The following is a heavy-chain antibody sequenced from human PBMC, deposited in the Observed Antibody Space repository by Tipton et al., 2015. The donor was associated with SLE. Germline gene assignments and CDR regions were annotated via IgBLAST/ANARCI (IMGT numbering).Heavy chain of an antibody. D-gene: IGHD6-13*01. CDR3: ARDHEQQLGLGNYYFYGMDV. Sequence: QLVQSGAEVKKPGASVKVSCKASGYTFTSYYMHWVRQAPGQGLQWMGIINPKDNSTSYAQKFQDRLTMTRDTSTSTVYMELSSLRSEDTAVYYCARDHEQQLGLGNYYFYGMDVWGQGTTVTVSS. CDR1: GYTFTSYY. CDR2: INPKDNST. J-gene: IGHJ6*02. V-gene: IGHV1-46*01.